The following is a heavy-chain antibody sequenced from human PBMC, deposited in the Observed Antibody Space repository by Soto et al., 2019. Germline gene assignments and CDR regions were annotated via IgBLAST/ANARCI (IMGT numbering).Heavy chain of an antibody. V-gene: IGHV3-23*01. Sequence: EVQLLESGGGVVQPGGSLRLSCEASRFTFSSYAMSWVRQAPGKGLEWVSVISGSGGTTYYADSVKGRFTVSRDNSENTLYLQMNSLRGEDTAVYYCAKVVVSATADWGQGTLVTVSS. CDR3: AKVVVSATAD. CDR1: RFTFSSYA. D-gene: IGHD2-15*01. J-gene: IGHJ4*02. CDR2: ISGSGGTT.